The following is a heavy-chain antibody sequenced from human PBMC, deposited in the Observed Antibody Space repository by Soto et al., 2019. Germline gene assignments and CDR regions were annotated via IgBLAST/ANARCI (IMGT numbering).Heavy chain of an antibody. Sequence: GGSLRLSCAASGFSFSSHAMHWVRQAPGKGLECVAVISYAGTNKNYADSVKGRFTISRDNSKNRLSLQMNRLRPEDTAVYFCAKDRLWLATGDYYFGMDVWGQGTTVTVSS. CDR2: ISYAGTNK. CDR3: AKDRLWLATGDYYFGMDV. D-gene: IGHD6-19*01. J-gene: IGHJ6*02. V-gene: IGHV3-30*18. CDR1: GFSFSSHA.